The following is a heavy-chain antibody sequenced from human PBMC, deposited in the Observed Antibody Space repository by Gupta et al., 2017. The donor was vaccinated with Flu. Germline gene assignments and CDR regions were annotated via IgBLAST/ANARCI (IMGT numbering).Heavy chain of an antibody. Sequence: SRGSDFWGWIRQPPGKGLEWIGSIYYSGTFYYNPSLKSRVTMSVDRSKNQFFLKLSSGTAADTAVYYCAKHAGYSGSYRVQWGQGTLVTVSS. CDR1: SRGSDF. CDR3: AKHAGYSGSYRVQ. D-gene: IGHD1-26*01. V-gene: IGHV4-39*01. J-gene: IGHJ4*02. CDR2: IYYSGTF.